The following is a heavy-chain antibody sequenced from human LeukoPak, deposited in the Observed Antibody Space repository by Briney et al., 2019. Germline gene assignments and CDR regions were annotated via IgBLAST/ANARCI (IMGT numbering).Heavy chain of an antibody. D-gene: IGHD2-2*01. CDR1: GASMDSYF. V-gene: IGHV4-59*08. CDR3: ARHRYAGTFGMDV. Sequence: SETLSLTCTVSGASMDSYFFHWIRQPPGKGLEWIGNVHYNGNTKYNPSLKSRVTISVDTSRNQFSLKVSFVTAADTALYYCARHRYAGTFGMDVWGPGITVIVSS. CDR2: VHYNGNT. J-gene: IGHJ6*02.